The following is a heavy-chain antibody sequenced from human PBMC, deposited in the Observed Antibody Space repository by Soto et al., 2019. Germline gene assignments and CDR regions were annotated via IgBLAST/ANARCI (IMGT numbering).Heavy chain of an antibody. CDR1: GGSISSSSYY. J-gene: IGHJ6*02. V-gene: IGHV4-39*01. Sequence: QLQLQESGPGLVKPSETLSLTCTVSGGSISSSSYYWGWIRQPPGKGLEWIGSVYYSGSTYYNPSLKSEVTICVDTSKNHFSLELSSVTAADTAVYYCEDTVTETGSYYSYGMDVWGQGTTVTVSS. CDR3: EDTVTETGSYYSYGMDV. CDR2: VYYSGST. D-gene: IGHD4-17*01.